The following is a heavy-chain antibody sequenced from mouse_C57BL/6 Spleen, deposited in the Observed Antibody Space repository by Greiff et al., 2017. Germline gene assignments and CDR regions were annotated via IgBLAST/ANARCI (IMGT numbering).Heavy chain of an antibody. D-gene: IGHD1-1*01. CDR2: ISSGSSTI. J-gene: IGHJ1*03. Sequence: EVKLLESGGGLVKPGGSLKLSCAASGFTFSDYGMHWVRQAPEKGLEWVAYISSGSSTIYYADTVKGRFTISRDNAKNTLFLQMTSLRSEDTAMYYCARSLLLRPDWYVDVWGTGTTVTVSS. V-gene: IGHV5-17*01. CDR1: GFTFSDYG. CDR3: ARSLLLRPDWYVDV.